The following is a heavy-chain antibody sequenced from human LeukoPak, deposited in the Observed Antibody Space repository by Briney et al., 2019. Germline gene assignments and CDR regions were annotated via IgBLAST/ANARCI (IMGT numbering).Heavy chain of an antibody. V-gene: IGHV1-69*06. D-gene: IGHD2-21*02. J-gene: IGHJ3*02. CDR1: GGTFSSYA. CDR2: IIPIFGTA. Sequence: SVNVSCKASGGTFSSYAISWVRQAPGQGLEWMGGIIPIFGTANYAQKFQGRVTNSADKSTSTDYMELSSLRSEDTAVYDCAREPGFTVVTSWQVGDGDAFDIWGQGTMVTVSS. CDR3: AREPGFTVVTSWQVGDGDAFDI.